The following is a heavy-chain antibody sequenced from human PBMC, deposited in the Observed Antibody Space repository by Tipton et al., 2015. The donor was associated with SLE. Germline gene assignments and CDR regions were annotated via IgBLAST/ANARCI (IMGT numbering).Heavy chain of an antibody. J-gene: IGHJ5*02. V-gene: IGHV3-30*02. Sequence: SLRLSCAASGFTFSSYGMHWVRQAPGKGLEWVAFIRYDGSNKYYADSVKGRFTISRDNSKNTLYLQMSSLRAEDTAVYYCVKDRGCPNISGHRGNWFDPWGQGTLVTVSS. D-gene: IGHD6-25*01. CDR1: GFTFSSYG. CDR2: IRYDGSNK. CDR3: VKDRGCPNISGHRGNWFDP.